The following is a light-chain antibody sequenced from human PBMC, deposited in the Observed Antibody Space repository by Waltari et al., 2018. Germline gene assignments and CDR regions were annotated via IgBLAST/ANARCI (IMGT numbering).Light chain of an antibody. J-gene: IGLJ2*01. CDR1: SSNIGRKS. CDR2: SDN. V-gene: IGLV1-44*01. Sequence: QSVLTQPPSASGTPGQRVTITCSGSSSNIGRKSVNWYQQVPGTAPKLLIYSDNERPSGVPDRFSGSKSGSSASLAISGLHSEDEAEYFCASWDGSLKGLVFGGGTKVTVL. CDR3: ASWDGSLKGLV.